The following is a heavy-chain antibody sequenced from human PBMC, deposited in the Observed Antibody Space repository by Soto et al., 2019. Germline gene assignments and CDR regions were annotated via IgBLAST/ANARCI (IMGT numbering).Heavy chain of an antibody. D-gene: IGHD3-10*01. CDR1: GGSISSGGYY. Sequence: QVQLQDSGPGLVKPSQTLSLTCTVSGGSISSGGYYWSWIRQRPGKGLEWIGYIYNSGSTYYSSSLKSRLNISGDTSKNQFSLKLSSVTAADSAVYYCARAKGRSFFDYWGQGTLVTVSS. CDR3: ARAKGRSFFDY. CDR2: IYNSGST. J-gene: IGHJ4*02. V-gene: IGHV4-31*03.